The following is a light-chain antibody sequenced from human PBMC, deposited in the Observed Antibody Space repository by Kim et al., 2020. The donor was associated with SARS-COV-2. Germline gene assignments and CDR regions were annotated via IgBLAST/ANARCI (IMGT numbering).Light chain of an antibody. V-gene: IGLV3-1*01. CDR2: QDN. J-gene: IGLJ3*02. Sequence: SVSPGQTASITCSGYKLGNKYVCWYRQKPGQSPLLVIYQDNLRPSGIPERFSGSNSGNTATLTISGTQAMDEADYYCQAWDSSTWVFGGGTQLTVL. CDR1: KLGNKY. CDR3: QAWDSSTWV.